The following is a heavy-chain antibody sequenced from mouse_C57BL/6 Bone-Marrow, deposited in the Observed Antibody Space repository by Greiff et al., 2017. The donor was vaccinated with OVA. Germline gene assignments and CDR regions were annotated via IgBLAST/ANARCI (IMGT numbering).Heavy chain of an antibody. Sequence: QVQLKQSGAELARPGASVKMSCKASGYTFTSYTMHWVKQRPGQGLEWIGYINPSSGYTKYNQKFKDKATLTADQSSSTAYMQLSSLTSEDSAVYYGAKRFFYSLFLYAMDYWGQGTSVTVSS. CDR1: GYTFTSYT. J-gene: IGHJ4*01. CDR2: INPSSGYT. CDR3: AKRFFYSLFLYAMDY. V-gene: IGHV1-4*01. D-gene: IGHD1-1*01.